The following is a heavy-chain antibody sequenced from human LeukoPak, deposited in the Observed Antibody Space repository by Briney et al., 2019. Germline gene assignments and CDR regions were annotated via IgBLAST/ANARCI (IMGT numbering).Heavy chain of an antibody. Sequence: GGSLRLSCAASGFTFSSYSMNWVRQAPGKGLEWLSSISSSSSYIYYADSVRGRFTISRDNAKNSLYLQMNSLRAYDTAVYFCATIPSTELNAYWGQGTLVTVSA. J-gene: IGHJ4*02. CDR3: ATIPSTELNAY. V-gene: IGHV3-21*01. CDR1: GFTFSSYS. D-gene: IGHD2-21*01. CDR2: ISSSSSYI.